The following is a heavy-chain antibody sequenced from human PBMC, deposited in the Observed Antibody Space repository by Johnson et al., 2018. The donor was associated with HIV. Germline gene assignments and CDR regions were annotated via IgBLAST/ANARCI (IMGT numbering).Heavy chain of an antibody. Sequence: EVQLVESGGGLVQPGGSLRLSCGASGFTFSRYWMSWVRQAPGKGLEWVANIKQDGSEKYYVESVKGRFTISRDNAKNSLDLQMNSLRAEDTAVYYCGRVRTGRENAFDIWGQGTMVTVSS. CDR3: GRVRTGRENAFDI. V-gene: IGHV3-7*01. J-gene: IGHJ3*02. CDR2: IKQDGSEK. CDR1: GFTFSRYW. D-gene: IGHD2-8*02.